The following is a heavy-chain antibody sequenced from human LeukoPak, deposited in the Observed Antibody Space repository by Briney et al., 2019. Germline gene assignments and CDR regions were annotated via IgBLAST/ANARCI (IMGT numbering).Heavy chain of an antibody. J-gene: IGHJ3*02. CDR2: ISSGSTYI. D-gene: IGHD2-21*01. Sequence: GGSLRLSCAASGFTFSSYSMNWVRQAPGKGLEWVSYISSGSTYIFYVDSVKGRFTISRDNAKNSLYLQMNSLRVEDTAVYYCAKDRGGGNYDAFDIWGQGTMVTVSS. CDR1: GFTFSSYS. V-gene: IGHV3-21*01. CDR3: AKDRGGGNYDAFDI.